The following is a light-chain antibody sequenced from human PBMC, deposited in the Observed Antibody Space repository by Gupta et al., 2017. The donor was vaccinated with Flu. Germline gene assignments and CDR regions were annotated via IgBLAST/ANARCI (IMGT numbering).Light chain of an antibody. Sequence: EIELTKSPATLSLSPGERANISCRASQSVSTYLAWYQKKPGQAPRLLIYDASNRSTGIPARFSGSGSGTDFTLTISSLEPEDFAVYYCQKRGNWPPYTFGQGTRLEIK. CDR1: QSVSTY. CDR2: DAS. CDR3: QKRGNWPPYT. V-gene: IGKV3-11*01. J-gene: IGKJ2*01.